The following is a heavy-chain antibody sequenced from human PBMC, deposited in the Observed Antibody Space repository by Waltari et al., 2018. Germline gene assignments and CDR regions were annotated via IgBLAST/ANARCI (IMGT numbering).Heavy chain of an antibody. Sequence: VQLLESGGGLVQPGGSLRLSCAASGFTFSSYAMSWVRQAPGKGLEWVAVISYDGSNKYYADSVKGRFTISRDNSKNTLYLQMNSLRAEETAVYYCAKDPKLEWFGELFHWGQGTLVTVSS. CDR3: AKDPKLEWFGELFH. D-gene: IGHD3-10*01. CDR1: GFTFSSYA. J-gene: IGHJ4*02. CDR2: ISYDGSNK. V-gene: IGHV3-30*18.